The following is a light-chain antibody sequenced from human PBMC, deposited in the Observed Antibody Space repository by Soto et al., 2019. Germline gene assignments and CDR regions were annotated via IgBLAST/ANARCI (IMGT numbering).Light chain of an antibody. Sequence: QSVLTQPPSVSGAPGQRVSISCTGSSTNIGAGYGVHWYQQRPGTAPKLLIYSNNQRPSGVPDRFSGSKSGTSASLAISGLQSEDEADYYCAAWDDSLNGAVFGGGTQLTVL. CDR1: STNIGAGYG. CDR2: SNN. CDR3: AAWDDSLNGAV. V-gene: IGLV1-40*01. J-gene: IGLJ7*01.